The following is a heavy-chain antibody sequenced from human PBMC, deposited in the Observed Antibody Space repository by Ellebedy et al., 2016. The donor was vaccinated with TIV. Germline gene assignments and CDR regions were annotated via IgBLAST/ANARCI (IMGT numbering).Heavy chain of an antibody. V-gene: IGHV3-7*01. Sequence: GESLKISCAASGFTFSSYWMSWVRQAPGKGLEWVANIKQDGSEKYYVDSVKGRFTISRDNAKNSLYLQMNSLRAEDTAVYYCARGDGATVPYNWFDPWGQGTLVTVSS. CDR1: GFTFSSYW. CDR3: ARGDGATVPYNWFDP. D-gene: IGHD1-26*01. J-gene: IGHJ5*02. CDR2: IKQDGSEK.